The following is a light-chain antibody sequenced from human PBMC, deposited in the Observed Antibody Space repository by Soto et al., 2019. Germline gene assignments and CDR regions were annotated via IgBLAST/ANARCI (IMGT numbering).Light chain of an antibody. CDR2: VAS. V-gene: IGKV1-39*01. CDR1: QSVSRH. CDR3: QQTYSTPLT. J-gene: IGKJ4*01. Sequence: DIQMTQSPSSLSASVGDRVTITCRASQSVSRHLNWYQQKPGKAPKLLMSVASNLQSGVPSRFSGSGSGTDFTLTISNLQPEDFASYYCQQTYSTPLTFGGGTRVEIK.